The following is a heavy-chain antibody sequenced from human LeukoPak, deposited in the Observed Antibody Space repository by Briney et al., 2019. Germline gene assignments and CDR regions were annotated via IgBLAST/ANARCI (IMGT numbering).Heavy chain of an antibody. CDR1: GFTVSSKY. J-gene: IGHJ4*02. V-gene: IGHV3-53*01. D-gene: IGHD3-10*01. Sequence: TGGSLRLSCAASGFTVSSKYMRWVRQTPGKGLQWVALIYSSGDAYTPDSVKGRFTISRDDSENTLYLQMDSLRAEDTAVYHCATGYYFGSGSYGYLDYWGQGTLVTVSS. CDR3: ATGYYFGSGSYGYLDY. CDR2: IYSSGDA.